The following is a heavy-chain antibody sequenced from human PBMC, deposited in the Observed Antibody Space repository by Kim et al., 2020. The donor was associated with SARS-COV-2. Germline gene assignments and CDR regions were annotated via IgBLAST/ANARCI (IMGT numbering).Heavy chain of an antibody. D-gene: IGHD3-10*01. J-gene: IGHJ3*02. V-gene: IGHV4-34*01. CDR1: GGSFSGYY. CDR3: ARVAGYYYGSGSYYKRRDAFDI. Sequence: SETLSLTCAVYGGSFSGYYWSWIRQPPGKGLEWIGEINHSGSTNYNPSLKSRVTISVDTSKNQFSLKLSSVTAAGTAVYYCARVAGYYYGSGSYYKRRDAFDIWGQGTMVTVSS. CDR2: INHSGST.